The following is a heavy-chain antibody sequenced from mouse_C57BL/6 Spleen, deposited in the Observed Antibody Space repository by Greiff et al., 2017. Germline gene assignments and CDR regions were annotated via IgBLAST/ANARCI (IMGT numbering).Heavy chain of an antibody. D-gene: IGHD1-1*01. CDR1: GYTFTSYW. CDR2: IPPNSGST. J-gene: IGHJ1*03. Sequence: QVQLQQPGAELVKPGASVKLSCKASGYTFTSYWMHWVKQRPGQGLEWIGMIPPNSGSTNYNEKFKSKATLTVDKSSSTAYMQLSSLTSEDSAVYYCARITTVVATYWYFDVWGTGTTVTVSS. V-gene: IGHV1-64*01. CDR3: ARITTVVATYWYFDV.